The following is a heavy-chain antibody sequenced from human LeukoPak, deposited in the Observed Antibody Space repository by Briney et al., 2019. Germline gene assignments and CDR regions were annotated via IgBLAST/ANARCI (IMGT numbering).Heavy chain of an antibody. CDR2: ISYDGSNK. CDR1: GFTFSYYG. J-gene: IGHJ4*02. V-gene: IGHV3-30*18. D-gene: IGHD3-10*01. Sequence: GRSLRLSCTASGFTFSYYGMHWVRQAPGKGLEWVAVISYDGSNKYYADSVKGRFTISRDNSKNTLYLQMNSLRAEDTAVYYCAKGLWFGELISGFDYWGQGTLVTVSS. CDR3: AKGLWFGELISGFDY.